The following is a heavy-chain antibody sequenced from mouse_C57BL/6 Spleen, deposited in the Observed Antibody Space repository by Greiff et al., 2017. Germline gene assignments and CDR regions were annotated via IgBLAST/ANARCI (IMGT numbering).Heavy chain of an antibody. CDR3: AREYSNYRYFDV. J-gene: IGHJ1*03. CDR2: ISSGGSYT. D-gene: IGHD2-5*01. V-gene: IGHV5-6*02. Sequence: DVMLVESGGDLVKPGGSLKLSCAASGFTFSSYGMSWVRQTPDKRLEWVATISSGGSYTYYPDSVKGRFTISRDNAKNTLYLQMSSLKSEDTAMYYCAREYSNYRYFDVWGTGTTVTVSS. CDR1: GFTFSSYG.